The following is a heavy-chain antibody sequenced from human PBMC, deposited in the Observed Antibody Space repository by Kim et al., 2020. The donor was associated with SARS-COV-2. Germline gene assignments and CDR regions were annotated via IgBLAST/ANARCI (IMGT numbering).Heavy chain of an antibody. J-gene: IGHJ6*02. CDR1: GFTFSSYW. V-gene: IGHV3-74*01. CDR2: INSDGSST. D-gene: IGHD4-4*01. CDR3: AREGYSNSLLGYYGLDV. Sequence: GGSLRLSCAASGFTFSSYWMHWVRQAPGKGLVWVSRINSDGSSTRYADSVKGRFTTSRDNAKNTLYLQMNSLRAEDTAVYYCAREGYSNSLLGYYGLDVWGQGTTVTVSS.